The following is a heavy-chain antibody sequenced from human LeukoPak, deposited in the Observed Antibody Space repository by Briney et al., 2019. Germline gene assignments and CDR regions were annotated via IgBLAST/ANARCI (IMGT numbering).Heavy chain of an antibody. D-gene: IGHD4-23*01. Sequence: SGGSLRLSCAASGFTFSSYSMNWVRRAPGKGLEWVSSISSSSSYIYYADSVKGRFTISRDNAKNSLYLQMNSLRAEDTAVYYCAREILYGGNGFDPWGQGTLVTVSS. CDR1: GFTFSSYS. CDR2: ISSSSSYI. CDR3: AREILYGGNGFDP. V-gene: IGHV3-21*01. J-gene: IGHJ5*02.